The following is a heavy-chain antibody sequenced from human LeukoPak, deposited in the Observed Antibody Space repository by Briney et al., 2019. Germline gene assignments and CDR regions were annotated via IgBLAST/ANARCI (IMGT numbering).Heavy chain of an antibody. V-gene: IGHV1-69-2*01. Sequence: ATVKISCKVSGYTFTDYYMHWVQQATGKGLEWMGLVDPEDGETIYAEKFQGRVTITADTSTDTAYMELSSLRSEDTAVYYCATNPERGVVTNDYWGQGTLVTVSS. D-gene: IGHD3-3*01. J-gene: IGHJ4*02. CDR2: VDPEDGET. CDR3: ATNPERGVVTNDY. CDR1: GYTFTDYY.